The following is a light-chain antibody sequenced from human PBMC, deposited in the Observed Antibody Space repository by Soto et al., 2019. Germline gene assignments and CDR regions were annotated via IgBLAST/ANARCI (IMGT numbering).Light chain of an antibody. CDR2: EGS. J-gene: IGLJ2*01. V-gene: IGLV2-23*03. CDR3: CSYAGSSTFVV. Sequence: QSVLTQPASVSGSPGQSITISCTGTSSDVGSYNLVSWYQQQPGKAPKLMIYEGSKRPSGVSNRFSGSKSGNTASLTISGLQAEDEADYYCCSYAGSSTFVVFVGGTKLTVL. CDR1: SSDVGSYNL.